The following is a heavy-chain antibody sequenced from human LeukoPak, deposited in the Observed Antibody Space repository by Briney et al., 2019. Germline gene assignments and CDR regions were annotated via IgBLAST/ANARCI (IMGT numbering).Heavy chain of an antibody. Sequence: GGSLRLSCATSGFTFSTYSMNWVRQAPGKGLEWVSYIDSGSGTIYYADSVKGRFTISRGNAKNSLYLQMNSLRDEDTAVYFCARERVVGGTICFGYWGQGTLVTVSS. V-gene: IGHV3-48*02. CDR3: ARERVVGGTICFGY. CDR1: GFTFSTYS. J-gene: IGHJ4*02. D-gene: IGHD1-26*01. CDR2: IDSGSGTI.